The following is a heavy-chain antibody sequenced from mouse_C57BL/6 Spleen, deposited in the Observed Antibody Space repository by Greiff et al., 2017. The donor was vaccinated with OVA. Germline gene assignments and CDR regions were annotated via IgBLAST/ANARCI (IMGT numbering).Heavy chain of an antibody. D-gene: IGHD2-4*01. CDR1: GYAFSSSW. CDR2: IYPGDGDT. V-gene: IGHV1-82*01. CDR3: ASFYYDYDGFDY. Sequence: VQLQQSGPELVKPGASVKISCKASGYAFSSSWMNWVKQRPGKGLEWIGRIYPGDGDTNYNGKFKGKATLTADKSSSTAYMQLSSLTSEDSAVYFCASFYYDYDGFDYWGQGTTLTVSS. J-gene: IGHJ2*01.